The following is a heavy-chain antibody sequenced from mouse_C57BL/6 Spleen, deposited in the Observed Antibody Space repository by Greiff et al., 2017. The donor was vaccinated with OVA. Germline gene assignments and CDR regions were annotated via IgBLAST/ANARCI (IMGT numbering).Heavy chain of an antibody. CDR1: GYTFTDYY. J-gene: IGHJ4*01. V-gene: IGHV1-76*01. CDR2: IYPGSGNT. CDR3: AKERGYYAMDY. Sequence: QVQLQQSGAELVRPGASVKLSCKASGYTFTDYYINWVKQRPGQGLEWIARIYPGSGNTYYNEKFKGKATLTAEKSSSTAYMQLSSLTSEDSAVYFCAKERGYYAMDYWGQGTSVTVSS.